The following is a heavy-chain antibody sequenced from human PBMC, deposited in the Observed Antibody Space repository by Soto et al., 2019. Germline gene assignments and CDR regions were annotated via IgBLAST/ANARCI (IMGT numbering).Heavy chain of an antibody. J-gene: IGHJ4*02. CDR1: GFTFSSYA. D-gene: IGHD2-15*01. CDR3: AKRGYCSGSNCYSFAY. Sequence: GGSLRLSCAASGFTFSSYAMTWVRQAPGKGLEWVSAISPSGGSTFNADSVKGRFTISRDNSKNTLYLQMNSLRAEDTAVYYCAKRGYCSGSNCYSFAYWGQGNRVTVS. V-gene: IGHV3-23*01. CDR2: ISPSGGST.